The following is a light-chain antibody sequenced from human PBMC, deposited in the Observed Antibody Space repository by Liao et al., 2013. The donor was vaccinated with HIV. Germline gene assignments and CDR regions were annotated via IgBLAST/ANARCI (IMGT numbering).Light chain of an antibody. V-gene: IGLV3-21*04. CDR2: HDN. CDR1: SIGSKS. Sequence: SYVLTQPPSVSVAPGQTARISCGGNSIGSKSVHWYQQKPGQAPVLVIYHDNDRPSGIPERFSGSNSGNTATLTISRVEAGDEADYYCQVWDTSSDHVVFGGGTKLTVL. CDR3: QVWDTSSDHVV. J-gene: IGLJ3*02.